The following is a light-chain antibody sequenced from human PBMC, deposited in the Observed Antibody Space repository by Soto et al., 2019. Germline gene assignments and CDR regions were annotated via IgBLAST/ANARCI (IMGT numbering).Light chain of an antibody. CDR2: EVS. CDR3: SSYTTSSTWV. V-gene: IGLV2-14*01. J-gene: IGLJ3*02. CDR1: SNDIGSYNY. Sequence: QSVLTQPASVSGSPGQSITISCTGTSNDIGSYNYVSWYQHHPGKVPKLIIYEVSNRPSGVSNRFSGSKSGNTASLTISGLQSEDEADYYCSSYTTSSTWVFGGGTKLTVL.